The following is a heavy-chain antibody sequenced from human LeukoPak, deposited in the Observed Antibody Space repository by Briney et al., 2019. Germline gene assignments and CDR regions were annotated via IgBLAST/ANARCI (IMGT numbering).Heavy chain of an antibody. D-gene: IGHD2-15*01. J-gene: IGHJ3*02. CDR3: ARRGRYCSGGNCYSDAFDI. CDR2: IYPGDSDT. CDR1: GYSFTTYW. Sequence: GESLKISCKGSGYSFTTYWIGWVRQMPGKGLEWMGIIYPGDSDTRYSPSFQGQVTISADKSISTAYLQWSSLKASDTAMYYCARRGRYCSGGNCYSDAFDIWGQGTMVTVSS. V-gene: IGHV5-51*01.